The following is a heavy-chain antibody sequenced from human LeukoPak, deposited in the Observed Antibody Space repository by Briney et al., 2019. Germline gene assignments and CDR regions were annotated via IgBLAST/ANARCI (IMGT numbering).Heavy chain of an antibody. CDR2: IYYSGST. J-gene: IGHJ6*03. D-gene: IGHD4-17*01. Sequence: SETLSLTCTVSGGSISSHYWSWIRQPPGKGLEWIGYIYYSGSTNYNPSLKSRVAISVDTSKNQFSLKLSSVTAADTAVYYCAREVDDGYYYYYMDVWGKGTTVTVPS. V-gene: IGHV4-59*11. CDR3: AREVDDGYYYYYMDV. CDR1: GGSISSHY.